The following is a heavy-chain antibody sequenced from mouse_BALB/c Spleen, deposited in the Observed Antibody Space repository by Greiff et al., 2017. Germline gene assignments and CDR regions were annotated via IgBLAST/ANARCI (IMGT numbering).Heavy chain of an antibody. CDR2: IDPENGNT. V-gene: IGHV14-1*02. CDR1: GFNIKDYY. J-gene: IGHJ4*01. CDR3: ARNMDY. Sequence: EVKLMESGAELVRPGALVKLSCKASGFNIKDYYMHWVKQRPEQGLEWIGWIDPENGNTIYDPKFQGKASITADTSSNTAYLQLSSLTSEDTAVYYCARNMDYWGQGTSVTVSS.